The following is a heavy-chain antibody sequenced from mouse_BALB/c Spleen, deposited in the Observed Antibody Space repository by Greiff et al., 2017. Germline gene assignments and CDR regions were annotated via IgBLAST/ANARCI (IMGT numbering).Heavy chain of an antibody. CDR3: ARNDGNFYYAMDY. V-gene: IGHV1-80*01. J-gene: IGHJ4*01. Sequence: VKLQESGAELVRPGSSVKISCKASGYAFSSYWMNWVKQRPGQGLEWIGQIYPGDGDTNYNGKFKGKATLTADKSSSTAYMQLSSLTSEDSAVYFCARNDGNFYYAMDYWGQGTSVTVSS. CDR1: GYAFSSYW. CDR2: IYPGDGDT. D-gene: IGHD2-3*01.